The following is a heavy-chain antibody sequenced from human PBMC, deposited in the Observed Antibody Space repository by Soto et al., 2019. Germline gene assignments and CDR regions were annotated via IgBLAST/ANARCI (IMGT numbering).Heavy chain of an antibody. D-gene: IGHD3-16*01. CDR2: IDTRGGST. Sequence: QAQLVQSGAEVKKPGASANISCKASGYTFTRYNIHWVRQAPGQGLEWMGIIDTRGGSTDYTQRFQGRVTMTRDTSISTAYMELSSLRSDDTAVYYCARDPIGGGGPYYLDYWGQGTLVTVSS. CDR3: ARDPIGGGGPYYLDY. J-gene: IGHJ4*02. V-gene: IGHV1-46*01. CDR1: GYTFTRYN.